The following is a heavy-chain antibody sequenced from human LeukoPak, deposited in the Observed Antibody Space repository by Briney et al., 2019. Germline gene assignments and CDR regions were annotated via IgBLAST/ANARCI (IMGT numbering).Heavy chain of an antibody. CDR1: GGSISSYY. J-gene: IGHJ4*02. V-gene: IGHV4-59*01. CDR2: IYYSGST. CDR3: ATSTMVRGVIITTPAFFDY. Sequence: PSETLSLTCTVSGGSISSYYWSWIRQPPGKGLEWIGYIYYSGSTNYNPSLKSRVTISVDTSKNQFSLKPSSVTAADTAVYYCATSTMVRGVIITTPAFFDYWGQGTLVTVSS. D-gene: IGHD3-10*01.